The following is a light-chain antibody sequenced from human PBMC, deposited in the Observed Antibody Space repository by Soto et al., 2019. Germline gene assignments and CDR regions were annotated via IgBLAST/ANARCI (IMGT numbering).Light chain of an antibody. CDR3: QQYNSPPT. CDR2: KAS. J-gene: IGKJ3*01. CDR1: QSISSW. Sequence: DIQMTQSPSTLSASVGDRVTITCRASQSISSWLAWYQQKPGKAPKLLIYKASSLESGVPSRFSGSGSGTEFTLTISSLQPDDFATYYCQQYNSPPTFGPGTKVDIK. V-gene: IGKV1-5*03.